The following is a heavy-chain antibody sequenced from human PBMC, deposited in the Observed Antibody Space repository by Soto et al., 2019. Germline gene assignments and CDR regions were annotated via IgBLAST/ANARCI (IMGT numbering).Heavy chain of an antibody. CDR3: ARDASYYSLWSGYYPSRNGMDV. D-gene: IGHD3-3*01. CDR2: IWYDGSKK. CDR1: GFTFSSFG. J-gene: IGHJ6*02. V-gene: IGHV3-33*01. Sequence: GGSLRLSCAASGFTFSSFGMHWVRQAPGKWLEWVSLIWYDGSKKSYGDSVKGRFTISRDNSRNTVYLQMNSLRADDTAVYYCARDASYYSLWSGYYPSRNGMDVWGQGXTVTVYS.